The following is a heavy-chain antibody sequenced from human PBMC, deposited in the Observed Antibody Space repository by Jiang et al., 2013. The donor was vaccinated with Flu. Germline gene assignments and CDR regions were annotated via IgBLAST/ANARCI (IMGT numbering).Heavy chain of an antibody. CDR1: GFSFSSYS. Sequence: PGGSLRLSCAASGFSFSSYSTTWVRQAPGKGLEWVSAISGGGDYTYYAASVRGRFTISRDNSKNTLYLEMNSLRAEDTAMYYCAKDLRITMILGLITTDFDLWGRGTLVTVSS. CDR2: ISGGGDYT. V-gene: IGHV3-23*01. D-gene: IGHD3-22*01. J-gene: IGHJ2*01. CDR3: AKDLRITMILGLITTDFDL.